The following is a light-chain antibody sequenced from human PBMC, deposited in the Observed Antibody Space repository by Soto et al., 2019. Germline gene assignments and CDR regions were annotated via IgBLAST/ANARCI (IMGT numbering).Light chain of an antibody. V-gene: IGKV3-15*01. CDR1: QSVTTN. CDR3: QQDSDSPPR. CDR2: GAS. J-gene: IGKJ1*01. Sequence: EVVMTQSPATLSVSPGERATLSCRASQSVTTNMAWYQQKPGQAPRLLIYGASTRATGIPARFSGSGYGTELNIKIRRMEHEDFPMYYCQQDSDSPPRFGQ.